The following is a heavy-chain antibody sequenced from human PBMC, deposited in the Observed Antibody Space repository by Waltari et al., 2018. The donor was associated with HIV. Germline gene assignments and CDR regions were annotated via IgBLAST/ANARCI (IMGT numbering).Heavy chain of an antibody. CDR3: VRDDPGFLPIDY. D-gene: IGHD6-25*01. Sequence: EVQLVESGGGLVEPGESLILSCVASGFTFGHYSFNWVRQTPGGKLEWVASVRRATNDKYYAYSIRGRFTICRDDAKSSLFLRMNRLRVEDTAVYFCVRDDPGFLPIDYWGQGTLVTVS. J-gene: IGHJ4*02. CDR1: GFTFGHYS. V-gene: IGHV3-21*02. CDR2: VRRATNDK.